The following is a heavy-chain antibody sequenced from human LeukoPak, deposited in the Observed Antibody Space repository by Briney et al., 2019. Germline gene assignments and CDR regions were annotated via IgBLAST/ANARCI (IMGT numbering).Heavy chain of an antibody. CDR3: AKEQRIRHCSEGVCTEGYYFDY. V-gene: IGHV3-23*01. CDR1: GFNFNMFA. Sequence: GGSLTLSCTSTGFNFNMFAINWVRQAPGQGLEWVSGLSRGGSTTNYADSVKGRFTVSRDRSTNTVFLQMNSLRPEDTALYYCAKEQRIRHCSEGVCTEGYYFDYWGQGTLVTVSS. CDR2: LSRGGSTT. D-gene: IGHD2-8*01. J-gene: IGHJ4*02.